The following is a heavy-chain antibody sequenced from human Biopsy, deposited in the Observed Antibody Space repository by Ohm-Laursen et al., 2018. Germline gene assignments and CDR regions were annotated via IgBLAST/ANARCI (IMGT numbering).Heavy chain of an antibody. V-gene: IGHV4-39*01. D-gene: IGHD3-10*01. CDR2: IYHTGIT. Sequence: SETLSLTWSVTDGSISNIINYWGWIRQPLGKGLEWLGSIYHTGITDYNPSLKSRFPISVDTSNNQFSLKLSSLTAADTAVYYCARHSFGSGRDFWGQGTLVTVSS. CDR3: ARHSFGSGRDF. CDR1: DGSISNIINY. J-gene: IGHJ4*02.